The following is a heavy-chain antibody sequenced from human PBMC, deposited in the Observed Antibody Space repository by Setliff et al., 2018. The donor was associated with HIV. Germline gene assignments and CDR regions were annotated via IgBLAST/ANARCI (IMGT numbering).Heavy chain of an antibody. CDR3: ASSWSRVPYYGMDV. CDR2: IIPILGIA. CDR1: GGTFSSYA. J-gene: IGHJ6*02. D-gene: IGHD6-13*01. Sequence: GASVKVSCKASGGTFSSYAISWVRQAPGQGLEWMGGIIPILGIANYAQKFQGRVTITADKSVSTAYMELSGLRSEDTAVYYCASSWSRVPYYGMDVWGQGTTVTVSS. V-gene: IGHV1-69*10.